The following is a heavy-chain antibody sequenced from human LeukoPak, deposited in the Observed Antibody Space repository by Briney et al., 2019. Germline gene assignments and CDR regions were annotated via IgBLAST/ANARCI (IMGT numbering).Heavy chain of an antibody. V-gene: IGHV4-59*08. CDR2: IYYSGST. D-gene: IGHD6-19*01. CDR1: GGSTSSYY. CDR3: ARLAVAGTVTYYGMDV. J-gene: IGHJ6*02. Sequence: SETLSLTCTVSGGSTSSYYWSWIRQPPGKGLEWIGYIYYSGSTNYNPSLKSRVTISVDTSKNQSSLKLSSVTAADTAVYYCARLAVAGTVTYYGMDVWGQGTTVTVSS.